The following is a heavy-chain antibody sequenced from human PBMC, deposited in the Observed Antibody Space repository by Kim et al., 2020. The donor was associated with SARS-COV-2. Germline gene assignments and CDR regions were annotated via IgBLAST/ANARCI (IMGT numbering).Heavy chain of an antibody. J-gene: IGHJ6*03. CDR1: GFTFSSYA. D-gene: IGHD6-19*01. CDR3: ARAGSQWLALYYYMDV. Sequence: GGSLRLSCAASGFTFSSYAMHWVRQAPGKGLEWVAVISYDGSNKYYADSVKGRFTISRDNSKNTLYLQMNSLRAEDTAVYYCARAGSQWLALYYYMDVWGGGSTVAVSS. CDR2: ISYDGSNK. V-gene: IGHV3-30*04.